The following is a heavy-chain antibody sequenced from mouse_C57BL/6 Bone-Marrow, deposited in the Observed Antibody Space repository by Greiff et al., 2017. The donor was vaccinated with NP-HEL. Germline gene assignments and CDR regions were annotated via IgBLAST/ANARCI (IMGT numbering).Heavy chain of an antibody. CDR1: GIDFSRYW. Sequence: EVKLLQSGGGLVQPGGSLKLSCAASGIDFSRYWMSWVRRAPGKGLEWIGEINPDSSTINYAPSLKDKFIISRDNAKNTLYLQMSKVRSEDTALYYCARPEANWDVGAYWGQGTLVTVSA. D-gene: IGHD4-1*01. CDR3: ARPEANWDVGAY. J-gene: IGHJ3*01. V-gene: IGHV4-1*01. CDR2: INPDSSTI.